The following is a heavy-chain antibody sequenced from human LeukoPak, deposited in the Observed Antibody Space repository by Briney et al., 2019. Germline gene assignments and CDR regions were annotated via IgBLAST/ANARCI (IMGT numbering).Heavy chain of an antibody. CDR2: ISGRGGNT. D-gene: IGHD3-9*01. CDR3: AKAGPAHYDILTGYYPFEYFDY. V-gene: IGHV3-23*01. J-gene: IGHJ4*02. CDR1: GFTFSSYV. Sequence: GGSLRLSCAASGFTFSSYVMSWVRQAPGKGLEWVSDISGRGGNTDYADSVKGRFTISRDNSKNMMYLQMNSLRAEDTAVYYCAKAGPAHYDILTGYYPFEYFDYWGQGTLVTVSS.